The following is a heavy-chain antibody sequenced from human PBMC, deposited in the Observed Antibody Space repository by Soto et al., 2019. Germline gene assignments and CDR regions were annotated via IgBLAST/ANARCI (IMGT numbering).Heavy chain of an antibody. V-gene: IGHV1-2*02. J-gene: IGHJ6*03. CDR1: GDSFNDYY. CDR3: ARESGGATATLDYYYFYMDV. CDR2: INPNGGAT. Sequence: VQLVQSGAEVKKPGDSVKVSCKTSGDSFNDYYIHWVRQAPGQGLEWMGWINPNGGATKYAQKFQGRVTVTRETSIRTVYMELSSLRSDDTALYYCARESGGATATLDYYYFYMDVWGKGTTVTVSS. D-gene: IGHD5-12*01.